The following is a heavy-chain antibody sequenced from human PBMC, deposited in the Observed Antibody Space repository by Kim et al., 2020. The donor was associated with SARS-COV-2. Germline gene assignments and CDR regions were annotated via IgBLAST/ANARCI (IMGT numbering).Heavy chain of an antibody. CDR3: ARGRSYSGSYGAFDI. CDR2: ISYDGSNK. V-gene: IGHV3-30*04. J-gene: IGHJ3*02. Sequence: GGSLRLSCAASGFTFSSYAMHWVRQAPGKGLEWVAVISYDGSNKYYADSVKGRFTISRDNSKNTLYLQMNSLRAEDTAVYYCARGRSYSGSYGAFDIWGQGTMVTVSS. CDR1: GFTFSSYA. D-gene: IGHD1-26*01.